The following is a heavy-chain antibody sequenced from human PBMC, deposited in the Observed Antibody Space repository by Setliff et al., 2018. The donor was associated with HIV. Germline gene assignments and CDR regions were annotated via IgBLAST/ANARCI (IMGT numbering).Heavy chain of an antibody. CDR1: GYSFTSFW. Sequence: GGSLRLSCKGSGYSFTSFWIGWVRQMPGKGLEWMGIIYPSDSDTRYSPSFQGQVTISADKSINTAYLQWSSLKASDTAIYYCARRAGPGGMDVWGQGTMVTVSS. J-gene: IGHJ6*02. V-gene: IGHV5-51*01. CDR3: ARRAGPGGMDV. CDR2: IYPSDSDT.